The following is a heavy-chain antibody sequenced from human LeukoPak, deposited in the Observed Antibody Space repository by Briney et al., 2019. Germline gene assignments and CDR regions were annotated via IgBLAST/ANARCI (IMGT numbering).Heavy chain of an antibody. CDR1: GFTYNAHW. Sequence: PGGSLRLSCAASGFTYNAHWMHWVRQAPGKGLLWVARIRSDGGKTDYTDSVKGRFIISRDNAKNTLFLQMNSLRADDTAVYYCAVGGMFISVAGRVDVWGKGTTVTVSS. V-gene: IGHV3-74*01. CDR3: AVGGMFISVAGRVDV. J-gene: IGHJ6*04. CDR2: IRSDGGKT. D-gene: IGHD6-19*01.